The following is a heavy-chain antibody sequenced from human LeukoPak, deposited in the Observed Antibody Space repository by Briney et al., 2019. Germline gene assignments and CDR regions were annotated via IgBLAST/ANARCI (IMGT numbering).Heavy chain of an antibody. J-gene: IGHJ4*02. CDR3: ARSGLYYPGSGSFDY. CDR2: IYYTGST. V-gene: IGHV4-31*03. CDR1: GDSVTSGGYY. D-gene: IGHD3-10*01. Sequence: PSETLSLTCTVSGDSVTSGGYYWHWIRQHPVKGLEWIGYIYYTGSTNYNPSLKSRINISADTSKNRFSLKLKSVTAADTAIYYCARSGLYYPGSGSFDYWGQGALVTVSS.